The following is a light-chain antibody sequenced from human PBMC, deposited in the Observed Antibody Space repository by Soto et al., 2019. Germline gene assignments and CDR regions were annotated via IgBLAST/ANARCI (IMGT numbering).Light chain of an antibody. CDR3: QQRSNWPPIT. CDR2: RAS. Sequence: EILMTQSPATLSVSPGERATLSCRASQDVLTNLAWYQQKPGQSPRLLIYRASTRATGVPARFSGSGSGTDFTLTISSLEPEDFAVYYCQQRSNWPPITFGQGTRLEIK. J-gene: IGKJ5*01. CDR1: QDVLTN. V-gene: IGKV3-15*01.